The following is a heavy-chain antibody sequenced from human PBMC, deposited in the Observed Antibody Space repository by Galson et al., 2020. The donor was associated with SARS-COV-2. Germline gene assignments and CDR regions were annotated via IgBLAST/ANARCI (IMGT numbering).Heavy chain of an antibody. D-gene: IGHD3-22*01. CDR2: IIPILGIA. Sequence: SVKVSCKASGGTFSSYAISWVRQAPGQGLEWMGGIIPILGIANYAQKFQGRVTITADKSTSTAYMELSSLRSEDTAVYYCAREGANYYDSSGYPWHGMDVWGQGTTVTVSS. CDR1: GGTFSSYA. CDR3: AREGANYYDSSGYPWHGMDV. J-gene: IGHJ6*02. V-gene: IGHV1-69*10.